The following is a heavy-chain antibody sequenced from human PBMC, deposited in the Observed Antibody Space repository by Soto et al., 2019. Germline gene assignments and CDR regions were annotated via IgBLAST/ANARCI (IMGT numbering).Heavy chain of an antibody. Sequence: QVHLVQSGAEVKKPGSSVKVSCKSSGGTFSSFAFSWVRQAPGEGLEWMGGLIVILGSTNYAQKFEGRVTITADEGSGTAYMEVSGLRSEDTAVYFCASGYYDSSGSSIDYWGQGTQVTVST. CDR1: GGTFSSFA. D-gene: IGHD3-22*01. CDR3: ASGYYDSSGSSIDY. CDR2: LIVILGST. V-gene: IGHV1-69*01. J-gene: IGHJ4*02.